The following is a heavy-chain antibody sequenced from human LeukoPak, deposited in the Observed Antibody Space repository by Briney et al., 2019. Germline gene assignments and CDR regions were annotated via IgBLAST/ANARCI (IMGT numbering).Heavy chain of an antibody. V-gene: IGHV4-61*02. Sequence: SQTLSLTCTVSGGSISSGSYYWSWIRQPAGKGLEWIGRIYTSGSTDYNPSLKSRVTISVDTSKNQFSLKLSSVTAADTAVYYCARDRFGELLVDYWGQGTLVTVSS. D-gene: IGHD3-10*01. CDR3: ARDRFGELLVDY. J-gene: IGHJ4*02. CDR2: IYTSGST. CDR1: GGSISSGSYY.